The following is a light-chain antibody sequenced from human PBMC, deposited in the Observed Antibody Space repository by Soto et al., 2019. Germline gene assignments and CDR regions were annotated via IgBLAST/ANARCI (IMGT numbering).Light chain of an antibody. V-gene: IGKV1-9*01. CDR3: QQDNTYPLT. CDR2: AAS. CDR1: QGITSY. Sequence: DIQLTQSPSFLSASVGDRVTITCRASQGITSYLAWYQQKPGKAPKLLIYAASTLQSGVPSRFSCTGSGTEFTLTISSLQQEDFATYYCQQDNTYPLTFGGGTKVEIK. J-gene: IGKJ4*01.